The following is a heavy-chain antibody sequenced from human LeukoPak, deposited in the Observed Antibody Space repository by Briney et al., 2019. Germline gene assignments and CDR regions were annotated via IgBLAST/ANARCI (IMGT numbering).Heavy chain of an antibody. CDR3: ARERYSGSYYFIDY. V-gene: IGHV4-59*01. CDR1: GGSISSYY. Sequence: SETLSLTCTVSGGSISSYYWSWIRQPPGKGLEWIGYIYDSGSTNYNPSLKSRVTISVDTSKNQFSLKLSSATAADTAVYYCARERYSGSYYFIDYWGQGTLVTVSS. D-gene: IGHD1-26*01. J-gene: IGHJ4*02. CDR2: IYDSGST.